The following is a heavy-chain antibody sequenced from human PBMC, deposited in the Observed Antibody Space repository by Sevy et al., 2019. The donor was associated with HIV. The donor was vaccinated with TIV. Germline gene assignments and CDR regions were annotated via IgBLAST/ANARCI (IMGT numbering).Heavy chain of an antibody. CDR2: IKSDGSDK. V-gene: IGHV3-7*01. D-gene: IGHD3-16*01. J-gene: IGHJ4*02. CDR1: GFTFSAYW. CDR3: AQETVGRFDS. Sequence: GGSLRLSCAASGFTFSAYWMNWVRQAPGKGLEWVANIKSDGSDKHYVDSVEGRFTIPGDNAKNSLYLQMNSLRVEDTAVYYCAQETVGRFDSWGQGTLVTVSS.